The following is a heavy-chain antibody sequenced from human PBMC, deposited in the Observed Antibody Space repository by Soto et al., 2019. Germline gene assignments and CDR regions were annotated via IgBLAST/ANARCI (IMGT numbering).Heavy chain of an antibody. Sequence: GGSLRLSCAAYGFTFSSYAMSWVRQAPGKGLEWVSAISGSGGSTYYADSVKGRFTISRDNSKNTLYLQMNSLRAEDTAVYYCAKEEGGIVLMVYATPFDYWGQGTLVTVSS. D-gene: IGHD2-8*01. V-gene: IGHV3-23*01. CDR3: AKEEGGIVLMVYATPFDY. J-gene: IGHJ4*02. CDR1: GFTFSSYA. CDR2: ISGSGGST.